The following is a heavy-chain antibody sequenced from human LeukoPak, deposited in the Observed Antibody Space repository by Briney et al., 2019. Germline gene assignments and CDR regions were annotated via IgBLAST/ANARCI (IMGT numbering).Heavy chain of an antibody. CDR2: IYYSGST. CDR1: GGSISSGAYY. Sequence: SETLSLTCTVSGGSISSGAYYRSWTRHHPGQGLEWIGYIYYSGSTYYNPSLNSRVTISVDTSKNQFSLRLRSVTAADTAVYYCATLPGGQLWSSFDYWGQGTLVTVSS. J-gene: IGHJ4*02. V-gene: IGHV4-31*03. CDR3: ATLPGGQLWSSFDY. D-gene: IGHD5-18*01.